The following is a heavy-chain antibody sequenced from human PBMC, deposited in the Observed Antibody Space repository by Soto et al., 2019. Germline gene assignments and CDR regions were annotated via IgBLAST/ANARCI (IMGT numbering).Heavy chain of an antibody. V-gene: IGHV1-69*06. CDR3: ARDLAARPSYYSGMDV. CDR2: IIPIFGTA. Sequence: SVKVSCKASGGTFSSYAISWVRQAPGQGLEWMGGIIPIFGTANYAQKFQGRVTITADKSTSTAYMELSSLRSEDTAVHYCARDLAARPSYYSGMDVCGQGNTVPVAS. CDR1: GGTFSSYA. D-gene: IGHD6-6*01. J-gene: IGHJ6*02.